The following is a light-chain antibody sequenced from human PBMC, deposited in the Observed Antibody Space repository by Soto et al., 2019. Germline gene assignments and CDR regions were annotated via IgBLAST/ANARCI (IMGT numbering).Light chain of an antibody. CDR3: CSYAGGYIFV. Sequence: QTVVTQEPSFSVSPGGTVILTCGLTSGSVSTSYYPSWYQQSPGLAPRTLIYNTTTRSSGVPDRFSGSKSGNTASLTISGLQAEDEVDYYCCSYAGGYIFVFGTGTKVTVL. J-gene: IGLJ1*01. CDR1: SGSVSTSYY. CDR2: NTT. V-gene: IGLV8-61*01.